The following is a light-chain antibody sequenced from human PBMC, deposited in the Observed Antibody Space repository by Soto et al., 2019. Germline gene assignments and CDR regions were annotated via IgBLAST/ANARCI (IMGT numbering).Light chain of an antibody. CDR2: WAS. CDR3: QQYYSTPQT. CDR1: QSVLYSSNNKNY. V-gene: IGKV4-1*01. J-gene: IGKJ1*01. Sequence: DIVMTQSPDSLAVSLGARATINCKSSQSVLYSSNNKNYLAWYQQKPGQPPKLLISWASTREFGVPDRFSGSGSGTDFTLTINTLQAEDLAVYYCQQYYSTPQTFGQGTKVEIK.